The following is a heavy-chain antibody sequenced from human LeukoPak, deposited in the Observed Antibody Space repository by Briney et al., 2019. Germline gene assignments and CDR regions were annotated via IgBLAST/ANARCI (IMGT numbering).Heavy chain of an antibody. CDR2: ISAYNGNT. J-gene: IGHJ5*02. CDR1: GYTFTSYG. D-gene: IGHD2-2*01. Sequence: ASVKVSCKASGYTFTSYGISWVRQAPGQGLEWMGWISAYNGNTNYAQKLQGRVTMTRDTSISTAYMELSRLRSDDTAVYYCARGSPTQYLYCSSTSCYGYWFDPWGQGTLVTVSS. CDR3: ARGSPTQYLYCSSTSCYGYWFDP. V-gene: IGHV1-18*01.